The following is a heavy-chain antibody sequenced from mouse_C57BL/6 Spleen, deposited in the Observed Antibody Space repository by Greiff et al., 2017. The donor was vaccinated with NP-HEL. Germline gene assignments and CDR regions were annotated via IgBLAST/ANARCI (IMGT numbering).Heavy chain of an antibody. Sequence: VQGVESGAELVKPGASVKISCKASGYAFSSYWMNWVKQRPGKGLEWIGQIYPGDGDTNYNGKFKGKATLTADKSSSTAYMQLSSLTSEDSAVYFCARDGGLRRYFDVWGTGTTVTVSS. CDR1: GYAFSSYW. V-gene: IGHV1-80*01. J-gene: IGHJ1*03. CDR2: IYPGDGDT. D-gene: IGHD2-4*01. CDR3: ARDGGLRRYFDV.